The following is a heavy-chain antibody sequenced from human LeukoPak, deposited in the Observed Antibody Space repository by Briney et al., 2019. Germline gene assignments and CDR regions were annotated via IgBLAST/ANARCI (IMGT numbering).Heavy chain of an antibody. CDR3: ANFYGVGYFDY. D-gene: IGHD4-17*01. V-gene: IGHV3-23*01. CDR2: ISGSGGST. Sequence: GASVKVSCKASGYTFTSYGISWVRQAPGKGLEWVSAISGSGGSTYYADSVKGRFTISRDNSKNTLYLQMNSLRAEDTAVYYCANFYGVGYFDYWGQGTLVTVSS. CDR1: GYTFTSYG. J-gene: IGHJ4*02.